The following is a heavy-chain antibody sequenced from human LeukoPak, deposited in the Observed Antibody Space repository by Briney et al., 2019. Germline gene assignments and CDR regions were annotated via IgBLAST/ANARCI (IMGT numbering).Heavy chain of an antibody. D-gene: IGHD1-26*01. CDR1: GYTFTSYG. J-gene: IGHJ6*03. Sequence: ASVKVSCKASGYTFTSYGISWVRQARGQGLEWMGWISAYNGNTNYAQKLQGSVTMITDTSTSTAYMELRSLRSDDTAVYYCARDSVGANDPSVYYMDVWGQGTTVTVSS. CDR3: ARDSVGANDPSVYYMDV. V-gene: IGHV1-18*01. CDR2: ISAYNGNT.